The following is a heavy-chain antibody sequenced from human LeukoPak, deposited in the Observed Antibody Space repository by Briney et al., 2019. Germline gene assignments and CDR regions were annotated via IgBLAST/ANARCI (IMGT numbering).Heavy chain of an antibody. CDR1: GGSISSYY. J-gene: IGHJ3*02. CDR3: ARDSLGFRAFDI. CDR2: IYTSGST. V-gene: IGHV4-4*07. Sequence: KPSETLSLTCSVSGGSISSYYWSWIRQPAGKGLEWIGRIYTSGSTNYNPPLKSRVTMSVDTSKDQISLNLSSVTAADTAVYYYARDSLGFRAFDIWGQGTMITVSS. D-gene: IGHD3-16*01.